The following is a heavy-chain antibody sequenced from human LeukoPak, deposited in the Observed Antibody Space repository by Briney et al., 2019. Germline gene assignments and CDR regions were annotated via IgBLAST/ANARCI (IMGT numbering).Heavy chain of an antibody. CDR3: ARGYYDSSGYYPTHHFDY. CDR1: GGSISSGYY. Sequence: SETLSLTCTVSGGSISSGYYWGWIRPPPGKGREWIGIIYDSGSTYYNPSLKRRVTISVDTSKNQFSLNLSSVTAAHTAVCYCARGYYDSSGYYPTHHFDYWGQGTLVTVSS. CDR2: IYDSGST. J-gene: IGHJ4*02. D-gene: IGHD3-22*01. V-gene: IGHV4-38-2*02.